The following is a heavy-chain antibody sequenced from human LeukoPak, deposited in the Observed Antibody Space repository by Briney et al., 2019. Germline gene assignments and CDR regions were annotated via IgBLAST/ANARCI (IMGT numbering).Heavy chain of an antibody. CDR1: GGTFSSYA. CDR3: ARGGDCSSTGCYAKSSWFDP. V-gene: IGHV1-69*13. CDR2: IIPIFGTA. D-gene: IGHD2-2*01. J-gene: IGHJ5*02. Sequence: ASVKVSCKASGGTFSSYAISWVRQAPGQGLEWMGGIIPIFGTANYAQKFQGRVTITADESTSTAYMELSSLRSEDTAVYYCARGGDCSSTGCYAKSSWFDPWGQGTLVTVSS.